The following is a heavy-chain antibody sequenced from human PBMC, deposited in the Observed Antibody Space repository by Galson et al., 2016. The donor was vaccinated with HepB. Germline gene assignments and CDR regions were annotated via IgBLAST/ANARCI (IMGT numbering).Heavy chain of an antibody. D-gene: IGHD6-13*01. J-gene: IGHJ6*03. CDR2: ISSSGIXT. V-gene: IGHV3-11*06. CDR3: RAAAGSHPNYYYFMDV. CDR1: GXXFSXXX. Sequence: SLXXXCAASGXXFSXXXMSXXXQAXXKGLXXVSYISSSGIXTKYADXVKGRFTISRDNAQNSLYLQIDSLRAEDTAVYYCRAAAGSHPNYYYFMDVWGKGTXVIVXS.